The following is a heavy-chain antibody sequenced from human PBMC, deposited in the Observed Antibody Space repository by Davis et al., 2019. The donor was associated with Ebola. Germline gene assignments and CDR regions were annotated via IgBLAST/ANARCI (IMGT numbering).Heavy chain of an antibody. CDR1: GGTFSSYA. CDR2: IIPIFGTA. D-gene: IGHD4-17*01. J-gene: IGHJ4*02. V-gene: IGHV1-69*13. Sequence: SVKVSCKASGGTFSSYAISWVRQAPGQGLEWMGGIIPIFGTANYAQKFQGRVTITADESTSTAYMELSSLRAEDTAVYYCAKDRTTVTTSYFDYWGQGTLVTVSS. CDR3: AKDRTTVTTSYFDY.